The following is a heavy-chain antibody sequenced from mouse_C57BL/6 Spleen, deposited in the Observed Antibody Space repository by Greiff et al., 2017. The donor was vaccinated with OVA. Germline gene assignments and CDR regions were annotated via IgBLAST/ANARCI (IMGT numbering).Heavy chain of an antibody. Sequence: QVQLKESGAELVRPGTSVKVSCKASGYAFTNYLIEWVKQRPGQGLEWIGVINPGSGGTNYNEKFKGKATLTADKSSSTAYMQLSSLTSEDSAVYFCARGYYGNYGGSVDYWGQGTSVTVSS. CDR3: ARGYYGNYGGSVDY. D-gene: IGHD2-1*01. V-gene: IGHV1-54*01. CDR2: INPGSGGT. J-gene: IGHJ4*01. CDR1: GYAFTNYL.